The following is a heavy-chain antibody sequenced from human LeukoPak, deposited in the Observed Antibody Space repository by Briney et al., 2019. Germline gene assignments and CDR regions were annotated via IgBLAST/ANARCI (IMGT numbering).Heavy chain of an antibody. CDR2: ISSSSSYI. V-gene: IGHV3-21*01. J-gene: IGHJ3*02. D-gene: IGHD6-13*01. CDR1: GFTFSSYA. CDR3: ARDRPYSSSWFDAFDI. Sequence: GGSLRLSCAASGFTFSSYARSWVRQAPGKGLEWVSSISSSSSYIYYADSVKGRFTISRDNAKNSLYLQMNSLRAEDTAVYYCARDRPYSSSWFDAFDIWGQGTMVTVSS.